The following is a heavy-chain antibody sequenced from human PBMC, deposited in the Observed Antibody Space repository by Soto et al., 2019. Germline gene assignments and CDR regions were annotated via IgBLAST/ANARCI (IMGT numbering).Heavy chain of an antibody. CDR1: GFTFSSYA. V-gene: IGHV3-64D*08. CDR2: ISSNGGST. CDR3: VKTPYYYGSSGYYLGYFQH. Sequence: GGSLRLSCSASGFTFSSYAMHWVRQAPGKGLEYVSAISSNGGSTYYADSVKGRFTISRDNSKNTLYLQMSSLRAEDTAVYYCVKTPYYYGSSGYYLGYFQHWGQGTLVTVSS. D-gene: IGHD3-22*01. J-gene: IGHJ1*01.